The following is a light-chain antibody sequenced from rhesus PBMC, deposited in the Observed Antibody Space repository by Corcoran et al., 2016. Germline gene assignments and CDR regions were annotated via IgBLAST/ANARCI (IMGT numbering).Light chain of an antibody. CDR1: ENVNNY. Sequence: DIQMTQSPSSLSASVGDRVTITCRARENVNNYCNCYQQKPGKAPKLLIYKASTLQSGVPSRFSGSGSGTAYTFTISSLQPEDVATYYCQHGYGTPYSFGQGTKVEIK. CDR2: KAS. J-gene: IGKJ2*01. V-gene: IGKV1-74*01. CDR3: QHGYGTPYS.